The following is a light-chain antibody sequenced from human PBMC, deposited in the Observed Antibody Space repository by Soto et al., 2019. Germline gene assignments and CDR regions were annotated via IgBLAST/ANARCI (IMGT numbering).Light chain of an antibody. V-gene: IGKV1-8*01. Sequence: AIRMTQSPSSLSASIGDRVTITCRASRVVSNYLAWYQQKPGKAPKALIYAASFLQSGVPSRFSGSGSGTDFSLTISFLQSEDFASYYCQHYYSYAYTFGEGTTLQMK. J-gene: IGKJ2*01. CDR2: AAS. CDR1: RVVSNY. CDR3: QHYYSYAYT.